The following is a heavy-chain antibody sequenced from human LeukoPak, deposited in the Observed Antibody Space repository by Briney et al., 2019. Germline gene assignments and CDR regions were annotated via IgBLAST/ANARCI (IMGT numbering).Heavy chain of an antibody. D-gene: IGHD1-26*01. CDR1: GFTFSSYG. V-gene: IGHV3-30*02. J-gene: IGHJ6*03. CDR2: IRYDGSNK. CDR3: AKVSRSGSYYNYYYYYMDV. Sequence: GGSLRLSCAASGFTFSSYGMHWVRQAPGKGLEWVALIRYDGSNKYYADSVKGRFTISRDNSKNTLYLQMNSLRAEDTAVYYCAKVSRSGSYYNYYYYYMDVWGKGTTVTVSS.